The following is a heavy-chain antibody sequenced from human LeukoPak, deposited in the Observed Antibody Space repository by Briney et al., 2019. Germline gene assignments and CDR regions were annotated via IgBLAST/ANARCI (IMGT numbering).Heavy chain of an antibody. D-gene: IGHD4-11*01. CDR3: ARVRSDYSNYGLRESYYMGV. Sequence: VASVKVSCKASGDTFSSYAISWVRQAPGQGLEWMGGIIPMFGTADYAQKFQGRVTITTDESTSTVYMELSSLRSEDTAVYYCARVRSDYSNYGLRESYYMGVWGKGTTVTVSS. J-gene: IGHJ6*03. CDR2: IIPMFGTA. V-gene: IGHV1-69*05. CDR1: GDTFSSYA.